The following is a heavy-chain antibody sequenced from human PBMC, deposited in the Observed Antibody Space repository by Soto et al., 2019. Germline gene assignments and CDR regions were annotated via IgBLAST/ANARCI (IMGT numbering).Heavy chain of an antibody. D-gene: IGHD3-10*01. CDR3: ARVPSGDYFDY. CDR1: GGSISSGGYS. V-gene: IGHV4-30-2*01. Sequence: SETLSLTCAVSGGSISSGGYSWSWIRQPPGKGLEWIGYIYHSGSTYYNPSLKSRVTISVDRSKNQFSLKLSSVTAADTAVYYCARVPSGDYFDYWGQGTLVTVSS. CDR2: IYHSGST. J-gene: IGHJ4*02.